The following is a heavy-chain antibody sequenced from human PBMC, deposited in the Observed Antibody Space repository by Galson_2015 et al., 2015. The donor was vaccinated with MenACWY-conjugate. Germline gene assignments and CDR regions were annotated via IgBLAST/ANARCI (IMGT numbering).Heavy chain of an antibody. CDR3: SRTGATPGDY. J-gene: IGHJ4*02. D-gene: IGHD2-15*01. CDR1: GFSLSTRGVG. CDR2: IYWDDDK. V-gene: IGHV2-5*02. Sequence: PALVKPTQTLTLTCTFSGFSLSTRGVGVGWIRQPPGKALEWLALIYWDDDKRYSPSLRSRLTITKDTPKNHVVLTMTNMDPVDTATYYCSRTGATPGDYWGQGTLVTVSS.